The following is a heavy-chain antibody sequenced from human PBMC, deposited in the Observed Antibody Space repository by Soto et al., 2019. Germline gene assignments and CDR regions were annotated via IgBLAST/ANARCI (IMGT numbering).Heavy chain of an antibody. Sequence: SETLSLTCAVSGGSISSDNWWSWVRQPPGRGLEWIGEIYQNGGTNRNPSLRSRVTISVDRSKNQFSLKVSSVTAADTAVYYCARLRPPEGFSYGLSFDSWGQGTLVTVSS. D-gene: IGHD5-18*01. CDR1: GGSISSDNW. V-gene: IGHV4-4*02. CDR2: IYQNGGT. J-gene: IGHJ4*02. CDR3: ARLRPPEGFSYGLSFDS.